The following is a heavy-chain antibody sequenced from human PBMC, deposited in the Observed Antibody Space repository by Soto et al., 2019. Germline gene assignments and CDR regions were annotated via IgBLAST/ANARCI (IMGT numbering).Heavy chain of an antibody. J-gene: IGHJ4*02. V-gene: IGHV4-59*13. CDR2: VYYAGRS. D-gene: IGHD3-3*02. CDR1: GDSINAYY. CDR3: ARVHFWSGHKSH. Sequence: PSETLSLTCTVSGDSINAYYWSLIRQPPGMGLEWVGYVYYAGRSDYNPALRSRVTISVDRSANQFSLSMRSVTAADTAVYYCARVHFWSGHKSHWGQGSLVTVSS.